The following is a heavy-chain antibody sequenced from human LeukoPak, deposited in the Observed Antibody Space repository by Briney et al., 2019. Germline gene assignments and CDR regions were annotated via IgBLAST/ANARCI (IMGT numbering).Heavy chain of an antibody. J-gene: IGHJ4*02. Sequence: PSETLSLTCTVSGGSISSYYWNWIRQPAGKGLEWIGRIYTSGSTNYNPSLKSRVTMSVDTSKNQFSLKLSSVTAADTAVDYCARVRDSSGWTIIDYWGQGTLVTVSS. CDR3: ARVRDSSGWTIIDY. CDR2: IYTSGST. V-gene: IGHV4-4*07. CDR1: GGSISSYY. D-gene: IGHD6-19*01.